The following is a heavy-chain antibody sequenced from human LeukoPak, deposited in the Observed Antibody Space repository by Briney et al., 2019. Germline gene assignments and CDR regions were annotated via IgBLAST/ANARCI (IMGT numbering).Heavy chain of an antibody. Sequence: SETLSLTCAVYGGSFSGYYWSWIRQPPGKGLEWVGYIYTRGKTNSNPSLKGRVTILGDTSKNQFSLKLNSVTAADTAVYYCARHLHSDGSGSYLNWLDPWGQGILVTVSS. CDR1: GGSFSGYY. CDR3: ARHLHSDGSGSYLNWLDP. CDR2: IYTRGKT. J-gene: IGHJ5*02. D-gene: IGHD3-10*01. V-gene: IGHV4-4*09.